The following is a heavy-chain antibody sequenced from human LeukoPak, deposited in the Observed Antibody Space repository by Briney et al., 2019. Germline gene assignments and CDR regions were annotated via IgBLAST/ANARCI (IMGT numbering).Heavy chain of an antibody. CDR3: AKSDTAMVTYYYYGMDV. D-gene: IGHD5-18*01. Sequence: PGESLRLSCAASGFTFSSYAMSWVRQAPGKGLEWVSAISGSGGSTYYADSVKGRFTISRDNSKNTLYLQMNSLRAEDTAVYYCAKSDTAMVTYYYYGMDVWGQGTTVTVSS. CDR2: ISGSGGST. J-gene: IGHJ6*02. V-gene: IGHV3-23*01. CDR1: GFTFSSYA.